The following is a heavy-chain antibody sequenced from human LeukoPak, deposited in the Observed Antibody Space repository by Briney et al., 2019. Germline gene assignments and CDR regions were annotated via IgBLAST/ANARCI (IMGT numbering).Heavy chain of an antibody. Sequence: GGSLRLSCAASGFTFSDYYMSWIRQAPGKGLEWVSYISSSGSTIYYADSVKGRFTISRDNAKNSLYLQMNSLRAEDTAVYYCARSYDILTGYYRYYYYGMDVWGQGTTVTVSS. CDR1: GFTFSDYY. CDR3: ARSYDILTGYYRYYYYGMDV. CDR2: ISSSGSTI. V-gene: IGHV3-11*01. J-gene: IGHJ6*02. D-gene: IGHD3-9*01.